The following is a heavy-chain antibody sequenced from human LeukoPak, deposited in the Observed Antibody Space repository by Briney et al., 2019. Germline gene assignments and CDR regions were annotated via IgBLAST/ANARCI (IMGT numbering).Heavy chain of an antibody. CDR1: GGTFSKYT. J-gene: IGHJ4*02. V-gene: IGHV1-69*13. D-gene: IGHD2-2*01. Sequence: ASVKVSCKASGGTFSKYTISWVRQRPGQGLEWMGGITPLFGTANYAQKFQGRVTITADESASTAYMELSSLRSEDTAVYYCARENGVPAVYYFDYWGQGTLVTVSS. CDR2: ITPLFGTA. CDR3: ARENGVPAVYYFDY.